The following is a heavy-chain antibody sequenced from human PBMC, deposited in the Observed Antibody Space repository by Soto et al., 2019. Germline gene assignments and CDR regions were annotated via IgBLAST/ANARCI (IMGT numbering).Heavy chain of an antibody. CDR1: GGTFSNYA. V-gene: IGHV1-69*01. D-gene: IGHD6-6*01. CDR3: AIGTRNSSTCDF. Sequence: QVQVVQSGAEVKKPGSSVKVSCKASGGTFSNYAISWVRQAPGHGLEWVGGIIPLTETPVYAQTVQGRLTIAADELTSAAYMELSSLRSDDTAVYYCAIGTRNSSTCDFWWKGTLVSVSS. CDR2: IIPLTETP. J-gene: IGHJ4*02.